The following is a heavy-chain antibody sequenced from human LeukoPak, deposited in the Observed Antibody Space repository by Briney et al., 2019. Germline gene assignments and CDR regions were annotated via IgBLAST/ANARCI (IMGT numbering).Heavy chain of an antibody. CDR3: ARGQFLVPFDT. Sequence: KPSQTLSLTCTVSGGSISSGDYYWIWIRQPPGKGLEWIGYIYYSGSTYYNPSLKSRVTISVDTSKNQFSLKLSSVTAADTAVYYCARGQFLVPFDTWGQGTLVTVSS. D-gene: IGHD3-3*01. CDR1: GGSISSGDYY. CDR2: IYYSGST. J-gene: IGHJ5*02. V-gene: IGHV4-30-4*01.